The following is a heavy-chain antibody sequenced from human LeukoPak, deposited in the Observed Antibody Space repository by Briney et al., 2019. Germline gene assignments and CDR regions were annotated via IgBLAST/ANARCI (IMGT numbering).Heavy chain of an antibody. V-gene: IGHV4-59*08. J-gene: IGHJ4*02. D-gene: IGHD4-17*01. CDR2: SHYSGST. CDR3: ARTGEVTTVCDS. CDR1: GGSISGYY. Sequence: SSQTLSLTCAVSGGSISGYYWNWIRQPPGKGLEWIGNSHYSGSTNYNPSLKSRVTIAVDTSKNQFSLKLSSVTAADTAVYYCARTGEVTTVCDSWGQGNLVTVSS.